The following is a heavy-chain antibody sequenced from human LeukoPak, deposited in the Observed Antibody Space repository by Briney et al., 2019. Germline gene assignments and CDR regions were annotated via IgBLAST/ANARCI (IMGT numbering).Heavy chain of an antibody. D-gene: IGHD1-7*01. CDR3: ERGEELNYFAY. V-gene: IGHV3-48*03. CDR2: INRAGTTE. CDR1: GFSFSRYE. Sequence: PGGSLRLSCAASGFSFSRYEMSWVRQAPGKGLEWVSYINRAGTTEEYADSVKGRFTISRDNAKNSLYLQMYSLRAEDTAVYYCERGEELNYFAYWGQGTLVTVSS. J-gene: IGHJ4*02.